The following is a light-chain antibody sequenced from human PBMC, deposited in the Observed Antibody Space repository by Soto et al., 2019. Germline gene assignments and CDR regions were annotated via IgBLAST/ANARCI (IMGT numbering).Light chain of an antibody. J-gene: IGKJ5*01. V-gene: IGKV3-15*01. Sequence: DIVMTQSPGTLSVSPGERATLFCRASQSVRSSLAWYQQKPGQAPRLFIYDASTRATGIPARFSGSGSGTEFTLTISSLQSEDFAVYYCQQYNSWPETFGQGTRLAIK. CDR3: QQYNSWPET. CDR2: DAS. CDR1: QSVRSS.